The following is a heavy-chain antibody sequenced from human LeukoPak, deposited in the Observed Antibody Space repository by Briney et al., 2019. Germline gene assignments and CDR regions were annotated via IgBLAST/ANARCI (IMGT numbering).Heavy chain of an antibody. J-gene: IGHJ4*02. Sequence: GGSLRLSCAASGFTFSSYSMNWVRQAPGKGLEWVSYISTSSNTIYYADSVKGRFTISRDNAKNSLYLQMNSLRAEDTAVYYCARGDCSGGSCYLSLTTTDYWGQGTLVTVSS. CDR2: ISTSSNTI. CDR1: GFTFSSYS. D-gene: IGHD2-15*01. CDR3: ARGDCSGGSCYLSLTTTDY. V-gene: IGHV3-48*01.